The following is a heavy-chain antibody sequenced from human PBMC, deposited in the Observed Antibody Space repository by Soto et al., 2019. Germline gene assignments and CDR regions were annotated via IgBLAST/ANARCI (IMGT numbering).Heavy chain of an antibody. V-gene: IGHV3-74*01. Sequence: EVQLVESGGGLVQPGGSLRLSCAASGFTFSSYWMHWVRQVPGKGLLWVSRIDEYGRTINYADSVKGRFPISRDNARNTLYLEMHSLRAEDTVLYYCTSDIGGKGAYWGPGTLVTVSS. CDR3: TSDIGGKGAY. CDR2: IDEYGRTI. D-gene: IGHD3-10*01. J-gene: IGHJ4*02. CDR1: GFTFSSYW.